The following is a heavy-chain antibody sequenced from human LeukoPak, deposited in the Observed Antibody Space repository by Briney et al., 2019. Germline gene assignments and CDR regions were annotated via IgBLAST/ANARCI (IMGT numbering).Heavy chain of an antibody. V-gene: IGHV3-30-3*01. J-gene: IGHJ4*02. CDR1: GFTFSNYA. D-gene: IGHD1-26*01. Sequence: GGSLRLSCAASGFTFSNYAMHWVRQAPGKGLEWVAVISYDGSNKYYADSVKGRFTISRDNSKNTLFLEMHSLRAEDTAVYYCAREGSGTYFDYWGQGTLVTVSS. CDR3: AREGSGTYFDY. CDR2: ISYDGSNK.